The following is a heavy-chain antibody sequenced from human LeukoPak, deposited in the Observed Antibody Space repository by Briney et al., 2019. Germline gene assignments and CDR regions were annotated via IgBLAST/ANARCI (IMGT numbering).Heavy chain of an antibody. J-gene: IGHJ4*02. CDR3: ATRRYCTNGVCPDY. V-gene: IGHV1-69*05. D-gene: IGHD2-8*01. CDR2: IIPIFGTA. CDR1: GGTFSSYA. Sequence: VASVKVSCKASGGTFSSYAISWVRQAPGQGLEWMGRIIPIFGTANYAQKFQDRVTITTDESTSTAYMELSSLRSEDTAVYYCATRRYCTNGVCPDYWGQGTLVTVSS.